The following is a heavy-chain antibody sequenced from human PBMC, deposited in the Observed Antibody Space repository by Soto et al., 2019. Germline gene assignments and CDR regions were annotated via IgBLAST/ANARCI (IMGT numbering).Heavy chain of an antibody. J-gene: IGHJ4*02. D-gene: IGHD1-1*01. CDR2: ISSTGSST. CDR3: AKSLRTAAFDY. V-gene: IGHV3-23*01. CDR1: GFTFSNYA. Sequence: EVQLLESGGGLVQRGGSLRLSCAASGFTFSNYAMTWVRQAPGKALEWVSLISSTGSSTYYADSVKGRFTISRDNSKNPLSLPINSLRAEDTAVYYCAKSLRTAAFDYWGQGALVTVFS.